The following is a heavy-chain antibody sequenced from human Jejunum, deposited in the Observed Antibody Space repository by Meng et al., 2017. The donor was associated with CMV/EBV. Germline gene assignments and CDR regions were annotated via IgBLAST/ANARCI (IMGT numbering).Heavy chain of an antibody. CDR2: IYDNGNP. CDR1: RSRG. V-gene: IGHV4-4*02. Sequence: RSRGGSGVRQPPGRGLEWIGEIYDNGNPNYIPSLRGRVTISLDKYNNQFSLRLSSVTAADTAVYYCARGARDGTLSYGYNYYGMDVWGQGTTVTVSS. CDR3: ARGARDGTLSYGYNYYGMDV. J-gene: IGHJ6*02. D-gene: IGHD5-24*01.